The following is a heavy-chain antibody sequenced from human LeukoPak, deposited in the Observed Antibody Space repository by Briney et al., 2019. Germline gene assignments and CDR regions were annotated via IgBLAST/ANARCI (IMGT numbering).Heavy chain of an antibody. CDR2: ISRGGDG. V-gene: IGHV3-21*01. Sequence: GGSLRLSCAASGFTFSRSSMNWVRQAPGKGLEWVSSISRGGDGYYADSVKGRFTISRDNARNSLFLQMNNLRAEDTAVYYCAREVVVKQDLADWGQETLVIVSS. J-gene: IGHJ4*02. D-gene: IGHD2-15*01. CDR3: AREVVVKQDLAD. CDR1: GFTFSRSS.